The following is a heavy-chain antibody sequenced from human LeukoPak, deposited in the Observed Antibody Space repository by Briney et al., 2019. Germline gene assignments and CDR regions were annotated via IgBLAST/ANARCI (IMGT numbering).Heavy chain of an antibody. CDR2: IKEDGSDK. V-gene: IGHV3-7*01. J-gene: IGHJ4*02. CDR1: GFTFSSYW. Sequence: GGSLRLSCAASGFTFSSYWMSWARQAPGKGLEWVANIKEDGSDKYYVDSVKGRFTISRDNAKNSLYLQMNSLRAEDTAVYYCARDTYRFDDYWGQGTLVTVSS. CDR3: ARDTYRFDDY.